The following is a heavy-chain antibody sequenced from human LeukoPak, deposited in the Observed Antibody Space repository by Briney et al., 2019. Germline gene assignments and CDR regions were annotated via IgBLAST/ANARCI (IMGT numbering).Heavy chain of an antibody. CDR2: IYFSGRT. Sequence: SETLSLTCTVPGGSISSTYWSWIPQPPGKGRGWIGYIYFSGRTNYNPSLTSRVTISVDTSKNQFSLKLSSVTAADTAVYYCARDGRYCSGGSWYRTFDICGEGTMVTVSS. J-gene: IGHJ3*02. V-gene: IGHV4-59*01. CDR3: ARDGRYCSGGSWYRTFDI. D-gene: IGHD2-15*01. CDR1: GGSISSTY.